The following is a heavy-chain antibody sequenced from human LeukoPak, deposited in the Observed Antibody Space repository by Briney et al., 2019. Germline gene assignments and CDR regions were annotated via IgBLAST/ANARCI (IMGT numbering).Heavy chain of an antibody. D-gene: IGHD3-9*01. CDR1: RFTFSSYA. CDR3: ARQNDILTGPFDY. CDR2: ITGSGGST. V-gene: IGHV3-23*01. Sequence: GGSLRLSCAASRFTFSSYAMSWVRQAAGKGLEWVSAITGSGGSTYYADSLKGRFIISRDNSKNTLYLQMNSLRAEDTAVYYCARQNDILTGPFDYWGQGTLVTVSS. J-gene: IGHJ4*02.